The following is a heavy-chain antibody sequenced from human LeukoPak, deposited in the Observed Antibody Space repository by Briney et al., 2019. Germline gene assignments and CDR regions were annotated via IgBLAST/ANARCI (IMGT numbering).Heavy chain of an antibody. J-gene: IGHJ4*02. V-gene: IGHV4-4*07. Sequence: SETLSLTCSVSGGSISSYYWSWIRHPAGKGLEWIGRIYTGGTTNYNPSLKSRVTMSVDTSKRQFSLKLSSVTAADTAVYYCASGRYFRDTTCPFIDYWGQGTLVTVSS. CDR2: IYTGGTT. CDR1: GGSISSYY. CDR3: ASGRYFRDTTCPFIDY. D-gene: IGHD2-2*01.